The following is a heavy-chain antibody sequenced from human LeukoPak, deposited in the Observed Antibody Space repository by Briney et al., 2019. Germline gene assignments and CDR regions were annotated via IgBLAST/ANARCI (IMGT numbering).Heavy chain of an antibody. Sequence: ASVKVSCKASGYIFTDYYIHWVRQAPGQGLEWMGWINPHSGGTNYARLFHGRVTMTRDMSITTAYMELSRLRSDDTAMYYCAKTDNKYDSRLLFNWGQGTQIIVSS. CDR3: AKTDNKYDSRLLFN. CDR1: GYIFTDYY. CDR2: INPHSGGT. J-gene: IGHJ1*01. D-gene: IGHD3-22*01. V-gene: IGHV1-2*02.